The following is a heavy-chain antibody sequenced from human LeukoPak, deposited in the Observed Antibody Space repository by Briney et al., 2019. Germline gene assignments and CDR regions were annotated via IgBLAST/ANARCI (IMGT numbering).Heavy chain of an antibody. CDR2: FGSAGGT. J-gene: IGHJ2*01. V-gene: IGHV3-13*01. CDR3: VRGALPGDNWYFDL. CDR1: GFPFSAYD. Sequence: GGSLRLSCETSGFPFSAYDMHWVRQAPGKGLEWVSAFGSAGGTYYPGAVRGRFTISRDYAKNSLYLQMNSLRTGDTAVYFCVRGALPGDNWYFDLWGRGTLVTVAS.